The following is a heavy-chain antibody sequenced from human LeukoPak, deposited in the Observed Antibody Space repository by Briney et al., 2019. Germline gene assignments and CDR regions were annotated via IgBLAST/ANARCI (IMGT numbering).Heavy chain of an antibody. CDR1: GGTFSSYA. V-gene: IGHV1-69*04. J-gene: IGHJ3*02. CDR3: ARVLDGKDAFDI. CDR2: IIPIFGIA. D-gene: IGHD1-26*01. Sequence: SVKVSCKASGGTFSSYAISWVRQAPGQGLEWMGRIIPIFGIANYAQKFQGRVTITADKSTSTAYMELSSLRSEDTAVYYCARVLDGKDAFDIWGQGTMVTDSS.